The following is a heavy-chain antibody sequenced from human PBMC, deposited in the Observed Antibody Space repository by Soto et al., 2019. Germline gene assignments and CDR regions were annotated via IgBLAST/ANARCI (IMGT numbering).Heavy chain of an antibody. J-gene: IGHJ6*02. CDR3: ARDGNIALMVYANYYYYYGMDV. CDR1: GFTFSSYS. V-gene: IGHV3-48*02. D-gene: IGHD2-8*01. Sequence: EVQLVESGGGLVQPGGSLRLSCAASGFTFSSYSMNWVRQAPGKGLEWVSYISSSSSTIYYADSVKGRFTISRDNAKNSLYLQMNSLRDEDTAVYYCARDGNIALMVYANYYYYYGMDVWGQGTTVTVSS. CDR2: ISSSSSTI.